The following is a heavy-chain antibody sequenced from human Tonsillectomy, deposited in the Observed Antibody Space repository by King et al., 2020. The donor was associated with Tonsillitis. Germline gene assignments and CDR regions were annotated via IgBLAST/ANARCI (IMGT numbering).Heavy chain of an antibody. V-gene: IGHV4-39*01. CDR2: IYNTGST. CDR1: GDSISSSSHY. J-gene: IGHJ4*02. Sequence: LQLQESGPGLVKPSETLSLTCTVSGDSISSSSHYWGWIRQPPGKGLEWIGSIYNTGSTYYNPSLKSRGSISVDTSKNQFSLKLSSVTAADTAVYYCARHHLIWFGETPQYFDYWGQGTLVTVSS. D-gene: IGHD3-10*01. CDR3: ARHHLIWFGETPQYFDY.